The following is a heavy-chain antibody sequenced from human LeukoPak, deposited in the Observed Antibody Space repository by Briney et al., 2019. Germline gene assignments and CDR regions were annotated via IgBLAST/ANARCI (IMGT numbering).Heavy chain of an antibody. D-gene: IGHD2-15*01. Sequence: GGSQRLSCVASGFTFSSFALDWVRQAPGRGLEWISVVSRTGSTKYYADSVKGRFTVSRDNSKNTVYLQMNSLRVDDSAVYYCAKRKNSPGYSSLDQWGQGTLVTVSS. V-gene: IGHV3-23*01. CDR1: GFTFSSFA. CDR3: AKRKNSPGYSSLDQ. CDR2: VSRTGSTK. J-gene: IGHJ4*02.